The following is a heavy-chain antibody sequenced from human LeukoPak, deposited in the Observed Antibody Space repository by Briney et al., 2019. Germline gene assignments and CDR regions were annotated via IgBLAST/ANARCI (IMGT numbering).Heavy chain of an antibody. CDR3: ARDPDGYNYVDY. Sequence: ASVKVSCKASGNTFTNYAMNWVRQAPGQGLEWMGWINPNSGGTNYAQKFQGRVTMTRDTSISTAYMELSRLRSDDTAVYYCARDPDGYNYVDYWGQGTLVTVSS. V-gene: IGHV1-2*02. J-gene: IGHJ4*02. CDR2: INPNSGGT. D-gene: IGHD5-24*01. CDR1: GNTFTNYA.